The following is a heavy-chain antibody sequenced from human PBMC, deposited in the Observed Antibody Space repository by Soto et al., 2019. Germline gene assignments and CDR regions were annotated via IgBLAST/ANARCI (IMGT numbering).Heavy chain of an antibody. D-gene: IGHD5-18*01. J-gene: IGHJ4*02. CDR3: ASGYSYGNFDY. CDR2: INHSGST. Sequence: LSLTCAVYGGSFSGYYWSWIRQPPGKGLEWIGEINHSGSTNYNPSLKSRVTISVDTSKNQFSLKLSSVTAADTAVYYCASGYSYGNFDYWGQGTLVTVSS. V-gene: IGHV4-34*01. CDR1: GGSFSGYY.